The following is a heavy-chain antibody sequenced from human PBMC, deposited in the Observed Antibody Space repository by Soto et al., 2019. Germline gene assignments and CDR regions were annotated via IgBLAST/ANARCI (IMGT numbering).Heavy chain of an antibody. CDR2: IIPIFGTA. CDR1: RGTFSSCA. V-gene: IGHV1-69*13. Sequence: VASVQVSCKASRGTFSSCAILWVRQAPRQGLEWMGGIIPIFGTANYAQKFQGRVTITADESTSTAYMELSSLRSEDTAVYYCARELYCSGGGCYPRHYGMDVWGQGTTVTVSS. CDR3: ARELYCSGGGCYPRHYGMDV. D-gene: IGHD2-15*01. J-gene: IGHJ6*02.